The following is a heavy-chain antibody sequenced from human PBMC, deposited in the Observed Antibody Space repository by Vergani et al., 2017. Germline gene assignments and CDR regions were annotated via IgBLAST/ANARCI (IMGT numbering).Heavy chain of an antibody. V-gene: IGHV3-33*01. CDR3: ARDLFSALRGPFDY. Sequence: QVQLVESGGGVVQPGRSLRLSCAASGFTFSSYGMHWVRQAPGKGLEWVAFIWYDGSNKYYADSVKGRFTISRDNSKNTLYLQMNSLRAEDTAVYYCARDLFSALRGPFDYWGQGTLVTVSS. CDR2: IWYDGSNK. J-gene: IGHJ4*02. CDR1: GFTFSSYG. D-gene: IGHD3-10*01.